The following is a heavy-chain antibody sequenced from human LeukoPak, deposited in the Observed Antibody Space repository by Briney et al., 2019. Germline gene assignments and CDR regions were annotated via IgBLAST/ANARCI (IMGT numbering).Heavy chain of an antibody. CDR1: GGSISSSSYY. CDR2: IYYSGST. V-gene: IGHV4-39*07. J-gene: IGHJ4*02. CDR3: ARRSGWLQFYGSCFDY. Sequence: SETLSLTCTVSGGSISSSSYYWGWIRQPPGKGLEWIGSIYYSGSTYYNPSLKSRVTISVDTSKNQFSLKLSSVTAADTAVYYCARRSGWLQFYGSCFDYWGQGTLVTVSS. D-gene: IGHD5-24*01.